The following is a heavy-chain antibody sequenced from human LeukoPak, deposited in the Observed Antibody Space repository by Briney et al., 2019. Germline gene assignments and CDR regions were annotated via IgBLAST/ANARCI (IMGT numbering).Heavy chain of an antibody. CDR3: AAAPEYSSSPWGPAAIDY. CDR2: IIPIFGTA. V-gene: IGHV1-69*06. CDR1: GGTFSSYA. D-gene: IGHD6-6*01. J-gene: IGHJ4*02. Sequence: ASVKVSCKASGGTFSSYAISWVRQAPGQGLEWMGGIIPIFGTANYAQKFQGRVTMTEDTSTDTAYMELSSLRSEDTAVYYCAAAPEYSSSPWGPAAIDYWGQGTLVTVSS.